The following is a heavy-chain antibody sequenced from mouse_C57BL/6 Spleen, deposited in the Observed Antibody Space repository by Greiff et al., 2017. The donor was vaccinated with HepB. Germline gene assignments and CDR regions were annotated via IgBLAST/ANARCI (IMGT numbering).Heavy chain of an antibody. CDR2: ISDGGSYT. J-gene: IGHJ2*01. CDR3: ARELGYFDY. D-gene: IGHD4-1*01. Sequence: EVQLQQSGGGLVKPGGSMKLSCAASGFTFSSYAMSWVRQTPEKRLEWVATISDGGSYTYYPDNVKGRFTISRDNAKNNLYLQMSHLKSEDTAMYYCARELGYFDYWGQGTTLTVSS. CDR1: GFTFSSYA. V-gene: IGHV5-4*01.